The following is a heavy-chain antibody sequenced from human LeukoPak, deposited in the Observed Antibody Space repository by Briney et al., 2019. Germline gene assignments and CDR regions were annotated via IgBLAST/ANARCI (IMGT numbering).Heavy chain of an antibody. V-gene: IGHV4-30-2*01. J-gene: IGHJ5*02. Sequence: PSQTLSLTCTVSGASISSGTYSWSWIRQPPVEGLEWIGYIYHTGSTYYNPSLKGRVTISVDRSKNQFSLNLNFVTAADTALYYCARGDGSGSGRWFDPWGQGTLITVSS. CDR2: IYHTGST. CDR1: GASISSGTYS. CDR3: ARGDGSGSGRWFDP. D-gene: IGHD3-10*01.